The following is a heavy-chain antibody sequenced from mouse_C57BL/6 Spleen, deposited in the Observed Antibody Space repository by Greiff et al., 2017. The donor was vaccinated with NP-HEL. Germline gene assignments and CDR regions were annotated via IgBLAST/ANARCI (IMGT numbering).Heavy chain of an antibody. CDR3: ARKGVYDGYLYYAMDY. V-gene: IGHV1-18*01. Sequence: SGPELVKPGASVKIPCKASGYTFTDYNMDWVKQSHGKSLEWIGDINPNNGGTIYNQKFKGKATLTVDKSSSTAYMELRSLTSEDTAVYYCARKGVYDGYLYYAMDYWGQGTSVTVSS. CDR2: INPNNGGT. J-gene: IGHJ4*01. CDR1: GYTFTDYN. D-gene: IGHD2-3*01.